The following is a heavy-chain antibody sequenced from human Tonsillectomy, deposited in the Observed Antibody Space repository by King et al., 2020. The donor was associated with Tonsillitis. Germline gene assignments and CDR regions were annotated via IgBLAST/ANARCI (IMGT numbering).Heavy chain of an antibody. CDR1: GFTYSSYW. CDR3: TTSGSYPAWVGYFDY. CDR2: IKQDGSEK. D-gene: IGHD1-26*01. Sequence: QLVQSGGGLVQPGGSLRLSCAASGFTYSSYWMSWVRQAPGKGLEWVANIKQDGSEKYYVDSVKGRFTISRDNAKNSLYLQMNSLRAEDTAVYYCTTSGSYPAWVGYFDYWGQGTLLTVSS. V-gene: IGHV3-7*03. J-gene: IGHJ4*02.